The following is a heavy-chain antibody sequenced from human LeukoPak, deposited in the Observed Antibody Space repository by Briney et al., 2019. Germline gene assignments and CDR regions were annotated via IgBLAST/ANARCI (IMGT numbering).Heavy chain of an antibody. D-gene: IGHD4-11*01. J-gene: IGHJ4*02. CDR2: ISSSSSTI. CDR3: AREAVDYRPFADY. CDR1: GFTVSSSY. V-gene: IGHV3-48*01. Sequence: QPGGSLRLSCAASGFTVSSSYMTWVRQAPGKGLEWVSYISSSSSTIYYADSVKGRFTIPRDNAKNSLYLQMNSLRAEDTAVYYCAREAVDYRPFADYWGQGTLVTVSS.